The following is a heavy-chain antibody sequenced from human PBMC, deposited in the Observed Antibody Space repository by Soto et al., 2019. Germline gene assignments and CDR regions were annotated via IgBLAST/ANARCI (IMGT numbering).Heavy chain of an antibody. CDR3: ARDFRSGGWSAEYFQH. CDR2: ISAYNGNT. V-gene: IGHV1-18*01. D-gene: IGHD6-19*01. CDR1: GYTFTSYG. Sequence: GASVKVSCKASGYTFTSYGISWVRQAPGQGLEWMGWISAYNGNTNYAQKLQGRVTMTTDTSTSTAYMELRSLRSDDTAVYYCARDFRSGGWSAEYFQHWGQGTLVTVSS. J-gene: IGHJ1*01.